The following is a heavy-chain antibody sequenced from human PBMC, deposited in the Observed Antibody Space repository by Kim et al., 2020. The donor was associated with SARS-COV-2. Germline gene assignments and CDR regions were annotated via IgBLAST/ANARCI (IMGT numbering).Heavy chain of an antibody. Sequence: GGSLRLSCAASGFTFGAYAMHWVRQAPGKGLEWVALIANDGRFRYHADSVKVRFTISRDNYLNTLFVDMNSMTAEDTAAYYCVRESDGFDVWGQGTMVTVSS. V-gene: IGHV3-30*04. CDR3: VRESDGFDV. CDR2: IANDGRFR. J-gene: IGHJ3*01. CDR1: GFTFGAYA.